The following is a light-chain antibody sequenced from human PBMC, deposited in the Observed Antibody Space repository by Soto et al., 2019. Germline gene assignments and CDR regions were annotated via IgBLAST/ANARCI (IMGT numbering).Light chain of an antibody. Sequence: DIQMTQSPSSLSASVGDRVTITCRASQSVRRDLNWYQQRPGKAPTLLIYTTSNLEGGVPSRFSGSGSGTDFTLTISNLQPEDFATYFCQQGFSRPRTFGLGTKVDIK. V-gene: IGKV1-39*01. CDR1: QSVRRD. CDR3: QQGFSRPRT. J-gene: IGKJ1*01. CDR2: TTS.